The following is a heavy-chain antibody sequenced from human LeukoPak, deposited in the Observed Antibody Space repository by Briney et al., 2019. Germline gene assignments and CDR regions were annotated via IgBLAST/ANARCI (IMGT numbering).Heavy chain of an antibody. V-gene: IGHV4-61*02. CDR1: GGSISSGSYY. D-gene: IGHD3/OR15-3a*01. J-gene: IGHJ6*03. CDR2: IYTSGST. CDR3: ARGRTGNYYYYMDV. Sequence: SQTLSLTCTVSGGSISSGSYYWSWIRQPAGKGLEWIGRIYTSGSTNYNPSLKSRVTISVDTSKNQFSLKLSSVTAADTAVYYCARGRTGNYYYYMDVWGKGTTVTISS.